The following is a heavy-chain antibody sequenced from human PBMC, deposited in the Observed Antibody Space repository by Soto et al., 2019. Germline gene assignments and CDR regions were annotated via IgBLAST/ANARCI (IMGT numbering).Heavy chain of an antibody. J-gene: IGHJ4*02. D-gene: IGHD1-7*01. CDR1: GGSVSSGSYY. CDR3: ARDCPNCNYFSAIYY. V-gene: IGHV4-61*01. CDR2: IYYSGST. Sequence: SETLSLTCTVSGGSVSSGSYYWSWIRQPPGKGLEWIGYIYYSGSTNYNPSLKSRVTISVDTSKNQFSLKLSSVTAADTAVYYCARDCPNCNYFSAIYYWGQGTLVTVSS.